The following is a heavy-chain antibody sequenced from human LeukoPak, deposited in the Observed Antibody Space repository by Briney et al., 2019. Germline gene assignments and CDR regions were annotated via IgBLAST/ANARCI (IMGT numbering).Heavy chain of an antibody. Sequence: GESLKISFEGSGYSFPNYWITWVRQMPGKGLEWVGVIYPGDSHTRYSPSFQGQVTISADKSTNTAYLQWARLKASDTAIYYCARRYSSGWSFEYWGQGTLVTVSS. V-gene: IGHV5-51*01. CDR2: IYPGDSHT. D-gene: IGHD6-19*01. CDR1: GYSFPNYW. CDR3: ARRYSSGWSFEY. J-gene: IGHJ4*02.